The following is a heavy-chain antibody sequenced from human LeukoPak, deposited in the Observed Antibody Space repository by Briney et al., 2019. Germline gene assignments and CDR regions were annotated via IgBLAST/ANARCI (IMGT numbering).Heavy chain of an antibody. D-gene: IGHD3-10*01. CDR1: VSITTNFW. V-gene: IGHV5-51*01. CDR3: ARGQASGTYAFDS. J-gene: IGHJ5*01. CDR2: IYPRDSDT. Sequence: GEPMKVTSKASVSITTNFWIVWVSKMPGKGLECMAIIYPRDSDTRYSHSFQGQDTVSTDKSTSTAYLQWNTLEASYTAMYYCARGQASGTYAFDSWGQGALVTVSS.